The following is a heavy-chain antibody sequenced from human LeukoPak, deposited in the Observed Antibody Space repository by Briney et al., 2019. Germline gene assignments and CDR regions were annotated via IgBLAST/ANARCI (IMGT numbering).Heavy chain of an antibody. Sequence: GGSLRLSCAASGFTLSSSAMSWVRQVPGKGLEWVSGISASGGSTYYADSVRGRFTISRDNSKNTLYLQMNSLRAEDTAVYYCAKDKGTPSGSFDYWGQGTLVTVSS. CDR1: GFTLSSSA. V-gene: IGHV3-23*01. CDR2: ISASGGST. J-gene: IGHJ4*02. CDR3: AKDKGTPSGSFDY. D-gene: IGHD1-26*01.